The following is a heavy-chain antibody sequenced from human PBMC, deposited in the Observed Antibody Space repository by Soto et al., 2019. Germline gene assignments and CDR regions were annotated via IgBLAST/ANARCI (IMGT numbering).Heavy chain of an antibody. V-gene: IGHV1-18*01. CDR1: GYTFTNFG. D-gene: IGHD3-16*01. CDR2: ISAYNGNT. J-gene: IGHJ4*02. Sequence: ASVKVSCKTSGYTFTNFGLSWVRQAPGQGLEWMGWISAYNGNTNYAQNFQGRVTMTTDTSTSTAYMELRSLRSDDTAVYYCARWGTPLDYWGQGTLVTVSS. CDR3: ARWGTPLDY.